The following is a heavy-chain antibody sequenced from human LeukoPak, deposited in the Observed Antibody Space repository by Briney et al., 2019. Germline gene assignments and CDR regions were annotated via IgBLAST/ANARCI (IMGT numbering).Heavy chain of an antibody. Sequence: GGSLRLSCAASGFTFSGYAMTWVRQAPGKGLEWVSRISGSGSSTYYADSVKGRFTISRDNSKNTLFLQMNSLRAEDTAVYSCAKDGSYTSWYWFDPWGQGTLVTVSS. J-gene: IGHJ5*02. V-gene: IGHV3-23*01. CDR3: AKDGSYTSWYWFDP. CDR2: ISGSGSST. CDR1: GFTFSGYA. D-gene: IGHD2-2*01.